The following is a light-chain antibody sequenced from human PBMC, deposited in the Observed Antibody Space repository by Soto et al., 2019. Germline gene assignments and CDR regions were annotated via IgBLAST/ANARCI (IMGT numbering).Light chain of an antibody. CDR2: VNSDGSH. CDR1: SGHSSYD. CDR3: QTWGTGTSFWV. V-gene: IGLV4-69*01. J-gene: IGLJ3*02. Sequence: QSVLTQSPSASASLGTSVKLTCTLSSGHSSYDIAWHQQQPEKGPRYLLKVNSDGSHSKGDGIPDRFSGSSSGAERYLTISSLQSEDEADYYYQTWGTGTSFWVFGGGTKVTVL.